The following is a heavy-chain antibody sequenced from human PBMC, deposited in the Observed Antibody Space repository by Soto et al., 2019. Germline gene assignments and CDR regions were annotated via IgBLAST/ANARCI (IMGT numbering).Heavy chain of an antibody. Sequence: ASVKVSCKASGFTFTSSARQWVRQARGQRLEWIGWIVVGSGNTNYAQKFQERVTITRDMSTSTAYMELSSLRSEDTAVYYCAASSDYSNYVAFDIWGQGTMVTVSS. CDR3: AASSDYSNYVAFDI. D-gene: IGHD4-4*01. J-gene: IGHJ3*02. CDR2: IVVGSGNT. V-gene: IGHV1-58*02. CDR1: GFTFTSSA.